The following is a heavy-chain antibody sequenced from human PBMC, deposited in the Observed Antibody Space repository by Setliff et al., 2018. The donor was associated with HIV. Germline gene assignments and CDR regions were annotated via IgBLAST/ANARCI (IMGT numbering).Heavy chain of an antibody. J-gene: IGHJ6*02. D-gene: IGHD5-12*01. CDR2: VNHSGST. CDR1: GGSFNNYF. Sequence: PSETLSLTCAVYGGSFNNYFWTWIRQPPGKGLEWIGEVNHSGSTNYNPSLKSRVTISVDTSKNQFSLKLSSVTAADTAVYYCARDHIVATIRDYYYGMDVWGQGTTVTVSS. V-gene: IGHV4-34*01. CDR3: ARDHIVATIRDYYYGMDV.